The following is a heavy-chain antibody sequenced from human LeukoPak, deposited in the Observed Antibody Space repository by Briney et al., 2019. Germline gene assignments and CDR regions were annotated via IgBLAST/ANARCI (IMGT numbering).Heavy chain of an antibody. D-gene: IGHD5-18*01. V-gene: IGHV1-46*01. CDR3: AREGRGYSYGY. Sequence: PGASVKVSCKASGYTFTNYNMHWVRQAPGQGLEWMGIINPSGGSTSYAQKFQGRVTMTRDTSTNTVYMELSSLRSEDTAVYYCAREGRGYSYGYWGQGTLVTVSS. CDR1: GYTFTNYN. CDR2: INPSGGST. J-gene: IGHJ4*02.